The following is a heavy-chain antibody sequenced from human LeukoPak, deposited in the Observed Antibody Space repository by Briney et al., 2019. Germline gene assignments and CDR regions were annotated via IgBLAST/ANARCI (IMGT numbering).Heavy chain of an antibody. V-gene: IGHV3-74*01. J-gene: IGHJ4*02. CDR3: AGDAAFSLAS. CDR1: GFTFSTSW. CDR2: IKSDGTGT. D-gene: IGHD6-25*01. Sequence: GGSLRLSCAAPGFTFSTSWMHWVRQAPGKGLVWVSHIKSDGTGTNYADSVKGRFTISRDNAKNTLYLQMNSLRPEDTAVYYCAGDAAFSLASWGQGTLVTVSS.